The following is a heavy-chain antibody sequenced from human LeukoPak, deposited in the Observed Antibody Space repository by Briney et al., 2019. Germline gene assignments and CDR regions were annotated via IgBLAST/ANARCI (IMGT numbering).Heavy chain of an antibody. D-gene: IGHD1-26*01. CDR2: IYYSGST. CDR3: ARRGWDRTNDY. V-gene: IGHV4-39*07. CDR1: GGSISSSSYY. Sequence: SETLSLTCTVSGGSISSSSYYWGWIRQPPGKGLEWIGSIYYSGSTYYNPSLKSRVTISVDTSKNQFSLKLSSVTAADTAVYYCARRGWDRTNDYWGQGTLVTVSS. J-gene: IGHJ4*02.